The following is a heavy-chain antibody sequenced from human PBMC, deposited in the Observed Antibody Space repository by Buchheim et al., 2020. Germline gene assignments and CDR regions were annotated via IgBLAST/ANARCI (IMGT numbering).Heavy chain of an antibody. CDR2: IWFDGSAE. CDR1: GFTFSGYG. J-gene: IGHJ4*02. CDR3: ARENWATGCSVSNYLSLDY. Sequence: QVQLVESGGGVVQPGRSLGLSCSASGFTFSGYGMHWVRQAPGKGLEWVARIWFDGSAEEYADFVKGRFSISRDNSKNTLFLQMSSLGAEDTAVYYCARENWATGCSVSNYLSLDYWGQGTL. V-gene: IGHV3-33*01. D-gene: IGHD1-26*01.